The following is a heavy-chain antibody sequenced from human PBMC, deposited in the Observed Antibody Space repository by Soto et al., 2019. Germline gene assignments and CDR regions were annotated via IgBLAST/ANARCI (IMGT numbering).Heavy chain of an antibody. D-gene: IGHD3-16*01. V-gene: IGHV4-39*01. CDR2: IYYSGST. CDR1: GGSISSSSYY. Sequence: SETLSLTCTVSGGSISSSSYYWGWIRQPPGKGLEWIGSIYYSGSTYYNPSLKSRVTISVDTSKNQFSLKLSSVTAADTAVYYCASPPKPLAYWGQGTLVTVSS. CDR3: ASPPKPLAY. J-gene: IGHJ4*02.